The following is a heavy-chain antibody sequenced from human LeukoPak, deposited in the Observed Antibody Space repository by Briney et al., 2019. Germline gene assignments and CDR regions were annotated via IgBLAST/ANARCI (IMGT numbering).Heavy chain of an antibody. J-gene: IGHJ4*02. CDR2: ISYDGSNK. V-gene: IGHV3-30*03. CDR3: ATASGTTMIAIPFDY. D-gene: IGHD3-22*01. CDR1: GFTFSNYG. Sequence: PGGSLRLSCAASGFTFSNYGMHWVRQAPGKGLEWVAVISYDGSNKYYADSVKGRFTISRDNSKNTLYLQMNSLRAEDTAVYYCATASGTTMIAIPFDYWGQGTLVTVS.